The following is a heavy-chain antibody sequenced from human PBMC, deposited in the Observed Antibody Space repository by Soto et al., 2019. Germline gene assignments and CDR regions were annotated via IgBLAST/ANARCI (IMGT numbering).Heavy chain of an antibody. D-gene: IGHD2-15*01. CDR3: ARGKDIVVVVTAEYFQH. CDR1: GDSISSSSYY. J-gene: IGHJ1*01. V-gene: IGHV4-39*07. Sequence: SETLSLTCTVSGDSISSSSYYWSWIRQPPGKGLEWIGEINHSGSTNYNLSLKSRVTISVDTPKNQFSLKLSSVTAADTAVYYCARGKDIVVVVTAEYFQHWGQGALVTVSS. CDR2: INHSGST.